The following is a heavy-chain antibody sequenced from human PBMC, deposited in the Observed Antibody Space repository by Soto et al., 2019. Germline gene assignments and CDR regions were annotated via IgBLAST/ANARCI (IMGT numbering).Heavy chain of an antibody. D-gene: IGHD1-26*01. CDR3: AKSSGSHREGVY. V-gene: IGHV3-30*18. Sequence: QVQLVESGGGVVQPGRSLRLSCAASGFTFSSYGMHWVRQAPGKGLEWVAVISYDGSNKYYADSVKGRFTISRDNSKNTLYLQMNSLRAEDTAVYYCAKSSGSHREGVYWGQGTLVTVSS. CDR2: ISYDGSNK. CDR1: GFTFSSYG. J-gene: IGHJ4*02.